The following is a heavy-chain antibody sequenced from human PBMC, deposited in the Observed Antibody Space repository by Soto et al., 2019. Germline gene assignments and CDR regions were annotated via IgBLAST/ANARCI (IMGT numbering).Heavy chain of an antibody. J-gene: IGHJ5*02. CDR2: ISGSVGST. V-gene: IGHV3-23*01. Sequence: PGGSLRLSCAATGITFSSYAMSWVRQAPGKGLEWFSAISGSVGSTYYADSVKGRFTISRDNSKNTLFLLMNSLRVEDTAVYYCAKGLTRIFGSFDPWGQGTLVTVS. CDR3: AKGLTRIFGSFDP. CDR1: GITFSSYA. D-gene: IGHD3-3*01.